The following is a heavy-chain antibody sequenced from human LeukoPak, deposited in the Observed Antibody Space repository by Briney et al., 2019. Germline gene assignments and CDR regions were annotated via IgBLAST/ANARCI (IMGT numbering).Heavy chain of an antibody. J-gene: IGHJ4*02. V-gene: IGHV3-21*01. CDR3: ARGSVSSGGSYCVGY. Sequence: GGSLRLSCAASGFTVSSNYMSWVRQAPGKGLEWVSSISSSSGYIYYADSVKGRFTISRDNAKNSLYLQMNSLRAEDPAVYYCARGSVSSGGSYCVGYWGQGTLVTVSS. CDR2: ISSSSGYI. CDR1: GFTVSSNY. D-gene: IGHD1-26*01.